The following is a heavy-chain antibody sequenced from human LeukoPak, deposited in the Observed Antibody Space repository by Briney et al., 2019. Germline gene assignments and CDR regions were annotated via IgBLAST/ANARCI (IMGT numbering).Heavy chain of an antibody. CDR3: AKEEAWIQPEYGMDV. CDR2: ISGSGGST. CDR1: GFTFSSHV. V-gene: IGHV3-23*01. D-gene: IGHD5-18*01. J-gene: IGHJ6*02. Sequence: GGSLRLSCAASGFTFSSHVMSWVRQAPGKGLEWVSAISGSGGSTYYADSVKGRFTISRDNSKNTLYLQMNSLRAEDTAVYYCAKEEAWIQPEYGMDVWGQGTTVTVSS.